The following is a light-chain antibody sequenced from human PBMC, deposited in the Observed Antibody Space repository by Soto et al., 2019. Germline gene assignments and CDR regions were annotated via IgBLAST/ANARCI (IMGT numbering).Light chain of an antibody. V-gene: IGLV2-14*01. CDR3: SSYTSSSTPGV. Sequence: QSALTQPASVSGSPGQSITISCTGTSSDGGCYNYFSWYQQHPGKAPKLMIYDVSNRPSGVSNRFSGSKSGNTASLTISGLQAEDEADYYCSSYTSSSTPGVFGGGTKLTVL. CDR1: SSDGGCYNY. J-gene: IGLJ2*01. CDR2: DVS.